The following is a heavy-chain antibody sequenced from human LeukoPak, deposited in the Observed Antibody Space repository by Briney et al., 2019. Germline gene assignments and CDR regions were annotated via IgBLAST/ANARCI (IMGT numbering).Heavy chain of an antibody. CDR3: ATGYCTSTTCYRSRFDY. D-gene: IGHD2-2*01. CDR1: GFTFSSYW. V-gene: IGHV3-7*01. Sequence: GGSLRLSCATSGFTFSSYWMSWVRQAPGKGLEWVANIKPDGSEKYYVDSVKGRFTISRDNAKNSLYLQINSLRAEDTAVFYCATGYCTSTTCYRSRFDYWGQGTLVTVSS. J-gene: IGHJ4*02. CDR2: IKPDGSEK.